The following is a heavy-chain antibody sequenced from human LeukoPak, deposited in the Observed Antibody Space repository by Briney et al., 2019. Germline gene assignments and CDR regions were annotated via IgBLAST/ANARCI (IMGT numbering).Heavy chain of an antibody. CDR2: MDPSSGNT. D-gene: IGHD6-13*01. CDR1: GYTFTNYD. J-gene: IGHJ4*02. Sequence: ASVTVSCKASGYTFTNYDINWVRQATGQGLEWMGWMDPSSGNTGCGEKFQGRITMTRDTPINTAYMELSSLRSEDSAVYYCARTNKGSSNCDYWGQGTLVTVSS. CDR3: ARTNKGSSNCDY. V-gene: IGHV1-8*02.